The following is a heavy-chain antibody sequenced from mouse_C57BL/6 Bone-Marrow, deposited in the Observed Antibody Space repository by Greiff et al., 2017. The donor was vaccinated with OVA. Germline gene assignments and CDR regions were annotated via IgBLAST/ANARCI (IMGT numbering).Heavy chain of an antibody. J-gene: IGHJ4*01. CDR3: TTGGDYAMDY. CDR2: IDPENGDT. CDR1: GFTIKDDY. Sequence: VQLQQSGAELVRPGASVKLSCTASGFTIKDDYMHWVKQRPEQGLEWIGWIDPENGDTAYAAKFQGKATITADTSSTTAYLHLSSLTSEDTAVYYCTTGGDYAMDYWGQGTSVTVSS. V-gene: IGHV14-4*01.